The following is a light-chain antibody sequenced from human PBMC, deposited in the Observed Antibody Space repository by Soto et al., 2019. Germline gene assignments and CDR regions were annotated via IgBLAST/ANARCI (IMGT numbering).Light chain of an antibody. CDR1: QSVGGNY. J-gene: IGKJ5*01. CDR3: QQYGSSFT. CDR2: GAS. Sequence: EVVLTQSPATLSLSPGERATLSCRASQSVGGNYLAWYQQKPGQAPRLLMYGASNRATGIPDRFSGSGSGRHFTLTISRLEPEDFAVFYCQQYGSSFTFGQGTRLEIK. V-gene: IGKV3-20*01.